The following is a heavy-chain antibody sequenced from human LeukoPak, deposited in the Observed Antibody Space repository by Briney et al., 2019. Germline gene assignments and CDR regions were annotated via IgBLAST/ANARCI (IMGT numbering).Heavy chain of an antibody. Sequence: KTSETLSLTCTVSGDSISSYFWSWIRQSPGKGLEWIGYIYYDGTTNYNPSLKSRVTISVDTSRNQFSLELSSVTAADTAVYFCATYSGSYSFDYWGQGALVLVSS. V-gene: IGHV4-59*01. J-gene: IGHJ4*02. CDR2: IYYDGTT. D-gene: IGHD1-26*01. CDR1: GDSISSYF. CDR3: ATYSGSYSFDY.